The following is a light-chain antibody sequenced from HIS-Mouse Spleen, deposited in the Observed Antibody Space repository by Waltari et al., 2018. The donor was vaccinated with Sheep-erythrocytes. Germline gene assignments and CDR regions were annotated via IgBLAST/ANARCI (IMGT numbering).Light chain of an antibody. CDR3: QQFNKYPRT. CDR2: DAS. J-gene: IGKJ1*01. Sequence: AIQLTQSPSSLSASVGDRVTITCRASQGISSALAWYQQKPWKAPKLLIYDASSLESGVPSRFSGSGSGTDFTLTISSLQPEEFATYDCQQFNKYPRTFGQGTKVEIK. V-gene: IGKV1D-13*01. CDR1: QGISSA.